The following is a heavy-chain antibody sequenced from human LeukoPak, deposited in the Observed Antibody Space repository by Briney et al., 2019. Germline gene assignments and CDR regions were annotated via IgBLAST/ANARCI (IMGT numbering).Heavy chain of an antibody. V-gene: IGHV3-21*01. CDR1: GFTFSSYS. D-gene: IGHD3-10*01. CDR3: AKSAYAYGLSRIDH. CDR2: ISSSSSYI. J-gene: IGHJ4*02. Sequence: GGSLRLSCAASGFTFSSYSMNWVRQAPGKGLEWVSSISSSSSYIYYADSVKGRFTISRDNAKNSLYLQMNSLRAEDTAVYYCAKSAYAYGLSRIDHGGRGTLVTVSS.